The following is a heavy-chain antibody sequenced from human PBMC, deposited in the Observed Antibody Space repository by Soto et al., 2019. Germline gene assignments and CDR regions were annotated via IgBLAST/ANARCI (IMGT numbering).Heavy chain of an antibody. D-gene: IGHD3-3*01. Sequence: PSETLSLTCTVSGGSISSSSYYWGWIRQPPGKGLEWIGSIYYSGSTYYNPSLKSRVTISVDTSKNQFSLKLSSVTAADTAVYYCARHGNYDFGSGVSGYYYYGMDVWGQGTTVTGSS. CDR3: ARHGNYDFGSGVSGYYYYGMDV. J-gene: IGHJ6*02. CDR1: GGSISSSSYY. V-gene: IGHV4-39*01. CDR2: IYYSGST.